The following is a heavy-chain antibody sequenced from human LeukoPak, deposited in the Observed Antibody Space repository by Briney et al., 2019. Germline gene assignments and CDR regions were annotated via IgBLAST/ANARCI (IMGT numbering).Heavy chain of an antibody. D-gene: IGHD2-2*01. J-gene: IGHJ4*02. CDR3: ARGTRIVVVPFADY. CDR1: AFTFSSYS. Sequence: PGGSLRLSCAVSAFTFSSYSMNWVRQAPGKGLEWVSSISSSSSSYIYYADSVKGRFTISRDNAKNSLYLQMNSLRAEDTAVYYCARGTRIVVVPFADYWGQGTLVTVSS. V-gene: IGHV3-21*01. CDR2: ISSSSSSYI.